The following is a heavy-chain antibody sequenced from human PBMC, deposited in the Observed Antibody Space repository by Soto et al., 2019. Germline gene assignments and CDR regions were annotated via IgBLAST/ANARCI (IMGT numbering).Heavy chain of an antibody. Sequence: PGGSLRLSCAASGFTFSTYNMNWVRQAPGKGLEWVSYISATSTTIWYADSVKGRFTISRDNAKNTLFLQMNSLRAEDTAVYYCASSGGWGQGTLVTVSS. CDR1: GFTFSTYN. CDR3: ASSGG. D-gene: IGHD1-26*01. CDR2: ISATSTTI. J-gene: IGHJ4*02. V-gene: IGHV3-48*01.